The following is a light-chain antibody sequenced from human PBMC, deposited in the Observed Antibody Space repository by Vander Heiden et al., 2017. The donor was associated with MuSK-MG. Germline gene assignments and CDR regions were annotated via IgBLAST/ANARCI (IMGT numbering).Light chain of an antibody. CDR3: QQSYSFPLT. J-gene: IGKJ4*01. Sequence: PKLLIKYASQSISGVPSRFSGSGSGTDFTLTINSPEAEDAATYYCQQSYSFPLTFGGGTKVXI. CDR2: YAS. V-gene: IGKV6-21*02.